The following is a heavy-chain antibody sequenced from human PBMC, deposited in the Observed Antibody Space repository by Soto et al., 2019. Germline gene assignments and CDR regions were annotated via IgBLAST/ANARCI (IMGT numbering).Heavy chain of an antibody. CDR3: ARDQAIASIAVAVELTFDI. Sequence: GGSLRLSCAASGFTFSSYWMSWVRQAPGKGLEWVANIKQDGSEKYYVDSVKGRFTISRDNAKNSLYLQMNSLRAEDTAVYYCARDQAIASIAVAVELTFDIWGQGTMVTVSS. J-gene: IGHJ3*02. D-gene: IGHD6-19*01. V-gene: IGHV3-7*01. CDR2: IKQDGSEK. CDR1: GFTFSSYW.